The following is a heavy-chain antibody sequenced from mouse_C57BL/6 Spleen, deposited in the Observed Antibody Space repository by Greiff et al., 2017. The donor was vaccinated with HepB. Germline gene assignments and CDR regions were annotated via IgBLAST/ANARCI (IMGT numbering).Heavy chain of an antibody. CDR2: INPNNGGT. CDR1: GYTFTDYY. CDR3: ARERDGSFDY. J-gene: IGHJ2*01. D-gene: IGHD1-1*01. Sequence: EVQLQQSGPELVKPGASVKISCKASGYTFTDYYMNWVKQSHGKSLEWIGDINPNNGGTSYNQKFKGKATLTVDKSSSTAYMALRSLTSEDSAVYYCARERDGSFDYWGQGTTLTVSS. V-gene: IGHV1-26*01.